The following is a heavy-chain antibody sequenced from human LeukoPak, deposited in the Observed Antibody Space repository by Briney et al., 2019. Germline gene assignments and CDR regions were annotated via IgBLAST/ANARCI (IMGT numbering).Heavy chain of an antibody. Sequence: PGGSLRLSCAVSGFTFSSYWMSWVRQAPGKGLEWVANIKQDGSEKYYVDSVKGRFTISRDNAKNSLYLQMNSLRGEDTAVYYCARDALRAAVLVIIMRGNWFDPWGQGTLVTVSS. CDR3: ARDALRAAVLVIIMRGNWFDP. CDR2: IKQDGSEK. V-gene: IGHV3-7*01. D-gene: IGHD3-9*01. CDR1: GFTFSSYW. J-gene: IGHJ5*02.